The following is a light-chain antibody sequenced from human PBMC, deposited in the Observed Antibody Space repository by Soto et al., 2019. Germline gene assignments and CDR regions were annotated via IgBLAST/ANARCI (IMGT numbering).Light chain of an antibody. CDR3: LLYYGGAV. Sequence: QAVVTQEPSLTVSPGGTVTLTCASSTGAVTSGYYPNWFQQKPGQAPRALIYSTSNKNSWTPARFSGSLLGGKAALTLSGVQPEDEAEYYCLLYYGGAVFGGGTKLTVL. CDR2: STS. V-gene: IGLV7-43*01. J-gene: IGLJ2*01. CDR1: TGAVTSGYY.